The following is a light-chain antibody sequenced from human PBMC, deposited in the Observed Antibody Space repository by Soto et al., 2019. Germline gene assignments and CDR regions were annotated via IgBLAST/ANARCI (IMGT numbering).Light chain of an antibody. Sequence: EIVLTQSPGTLSLSPGARATLSCRASQNIYSNVAWYQQRPGQAPRLLIYRASTRATGIPARFSGSGSGTEFTLTISSLQSEYFTVYSCLQYHNLWAFGQGTKVDIK. CDR3: LQYHNLWA. CDR1: QNIYSN. CDR2: RAS. V-gene: IGKV3-15*01. J-gene: IGKJ1*01.